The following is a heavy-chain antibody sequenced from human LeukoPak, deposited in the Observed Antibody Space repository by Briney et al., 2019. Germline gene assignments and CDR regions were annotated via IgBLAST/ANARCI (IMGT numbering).Heavy chain of an antibody. D-gene: IGHD6-19*01. J-gene: IGHJ4*02. CDR2: ISSSSSTI. Sequence: GGSLRLSCAASGFTFSSYSMNWVRQAPGKGLERVSYISSSSSTIYYADSVKGRFTISRDNAKNSLYLQMNSLRAEDTAVYYCARDKRTGIAVAGPFDYWGQGTLVTVSS. V-gene: IGHV3-48*01. CDR1: GFTFSSYS. CDR3: ARDKRTGIAVAGPFDY.